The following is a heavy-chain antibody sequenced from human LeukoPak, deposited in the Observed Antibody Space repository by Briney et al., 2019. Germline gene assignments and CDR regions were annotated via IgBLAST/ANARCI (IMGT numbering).Heavy chain of an antibody. CDR1: GYTFTSYY. CDR2: INPSGGST. J-gene: IGHJ6*02. D-gene: IGHD3-10*01. V-gene: IGHV1-46*01. CDR3: ARAMVRGVMVSYGMDV. Sequence: ASVKVSCKASGYTFTSYYIHWVRQAPGQGLECMGIINPSGGSTTYAQKFQGRVTMTRDTSTSTVYMELSRLRSDDTAVYYCARAMVRGVMVSYGMDVWGQGTTVTVSS.